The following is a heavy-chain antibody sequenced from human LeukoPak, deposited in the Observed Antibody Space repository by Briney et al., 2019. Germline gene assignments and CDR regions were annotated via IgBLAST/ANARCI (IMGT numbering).Heavy chain of an antibody. CDR2: IRYDGSNK. D-gene: IGHD5-18*01. J-gene: IGHJ4*02. CDR1: GFTFSSYG. V-gene: IGHV3-30*02. Sequence: PGGSLRLSCAASGFTFSSYGMHWVRQAPGKGLEWVAFIRYDGSNKYYADSVKGRFTISRDNSKNTLYLQMNSLRAEDTAVYYCAKEPARGSYGYFDYWGQGTLVTVSS. CDR3: AKEPARGSYGYFDY.